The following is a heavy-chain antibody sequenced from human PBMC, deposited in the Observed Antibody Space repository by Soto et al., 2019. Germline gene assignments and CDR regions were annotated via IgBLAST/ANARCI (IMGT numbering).Heavy chain of an antibody. CDR2: IFHSGNS. Sequence: SETLSLTCTVSGGSISGSTYYWGWIRQPPGKGLEWIGNIFHSGNSYYSPSLESRVTISVDTSRNQLSLDLSSLTAADPAVYYCVRRCLSLSCFLNWGQGVLVTVSS. V-gene: IGHV4-39*01. D-gene: IGHD2-2*01. CDR1: GGSISGSTYY. J-gene: IGHJ4*02. CDR3: VRRCLSLSCFLN.